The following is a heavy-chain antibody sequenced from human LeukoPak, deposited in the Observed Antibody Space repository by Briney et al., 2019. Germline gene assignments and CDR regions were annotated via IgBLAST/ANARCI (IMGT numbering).Heavy chain of an antibody. Sequence: GGSLRLSCAASGFTFSSYEMNWVRQAPGKGLEWVSAISGTGGSIDYADSVKGRFTISRDNSKYTLYLQMNSLRAEDTAVYYCAKDLLMGSFDYWGQGTLVTVSS. CDR1: GFTFSSYE. CDR3: AKDLLMGSFDY. CDR2: ISGTGGSI. D-gene: IGHD2-8*01. J-gene: IGHJ4*02. V-gene: IGHV3-23*01.